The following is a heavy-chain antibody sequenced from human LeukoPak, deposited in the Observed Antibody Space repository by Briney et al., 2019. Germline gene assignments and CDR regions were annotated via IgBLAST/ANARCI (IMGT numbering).Heavy chain of an antibody. J-gene: IGHJ3*01. V-gene: IGHV1-69*05. Sequence: GSSVKVSCKASGGTFSSYAISWVRQAPGQGLEWMGGIIPIFGTANYAQKFQGRVTITTDESTSTAYMELSSLRSEDTAVYYCAYSTLGYCSGGSGPFPNSWGQGTMVTVSS. CDR3: AYSTLGYCSGGSGPFPNS. D-gene: IGHD2-15*01. CDR2: IIPIFGTA. CDR1: GGTFSSYA.